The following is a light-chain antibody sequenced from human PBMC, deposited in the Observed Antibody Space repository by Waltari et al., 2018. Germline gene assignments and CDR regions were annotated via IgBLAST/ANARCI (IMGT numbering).Light chain of an antibody. CDR1: SSDVGGYNY. Sequence: QSALTQPASVSGSPGQSLTISCTGTSSDVGGYNYVSWYQQHPGKAPKLMIYDVSKRPSGVSNRFSGSKSGNTASLTISGLQAEDEADYYCCSYAGSSTLVVFGGGTKLTVL. J-gene: IGLJ2*01. V-gene: IGLV2-23*02. CDR2: DVS. CDR3: CSYAGSSTLVV.